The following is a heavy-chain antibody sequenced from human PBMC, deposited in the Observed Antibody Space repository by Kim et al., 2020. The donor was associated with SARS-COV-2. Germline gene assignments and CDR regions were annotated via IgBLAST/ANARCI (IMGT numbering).Heavy chain of an antibody. D-gene: IGHD6-19*01. Sequence: SETLSLTCAVYGGSFSGYYWSWIRQPPGKGLEWIGEINHSGSTNYNPSLKSRVTISVDTSKNQFSLKLSSVTAADTAVYYCARAGYSSGGYWGQGTLVTVSS. CDR2: INHSGST. CDR1: GGSFSGYY. J-gene: IGHJ4*02. CDR3: ARAGYSSGGY. V-gene: IGHV4-34*01.